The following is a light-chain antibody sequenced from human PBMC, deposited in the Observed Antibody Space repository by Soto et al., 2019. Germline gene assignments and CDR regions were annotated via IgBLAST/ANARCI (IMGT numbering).Light chain of an antibody. V-gene: IGLV2-23*01. CDR1: SSDVGSYNF. CDR3: CSYAGSGTNV. J-gene: IGLJ1*01. CDR2: EGS. Sequence: QSVLTQPASVSGSPGQSITISCTGTSSDVGSYNFVSWYQQHPGKAPKLMIYEGSKRPSGVSNRFSGSKSGNPASLTISGLQAEDEADYCCCSYAGSGTNVFGTATKLTVL.